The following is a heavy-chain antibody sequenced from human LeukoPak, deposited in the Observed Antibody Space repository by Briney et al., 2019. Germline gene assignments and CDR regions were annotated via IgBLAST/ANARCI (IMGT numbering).Heavy chain of an antibody. CDR2: IYPGDSDT. CDR3: ARRSYSSRYYYMDV. CDR1: GYSFTSYW. Sequence: HGGSLKISCKGSGYSFTSYWIGWGRQLPGKGLEWMGIIYPGDSDTRYSPSFQGQVTISADKSISTAYLQWSSLKASDTAMYYCARRSYSSRYYYMDVWGKGTTVTVSS. J-gene: IGHJ6*03. D-gene: IGHD3-10*01. V-gene: IGHV5-51*01.